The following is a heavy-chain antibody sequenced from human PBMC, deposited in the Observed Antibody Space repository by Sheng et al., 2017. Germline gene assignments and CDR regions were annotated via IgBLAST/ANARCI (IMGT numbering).Heavy chain of an antibody. V-gene: IGHV3-43D*04. CDR1: GFTFDDFG. CDR2: INWDGSDT. J-gene: IGHJ6*02. Sequence: EVQLVESGGSVVQPGGSLRLSCTASGFTFDDFGMHWVRQVPGKGLEWVSFINWDGSDTYYGDSVKGRFTVSRDNRKSSLSLQMLGLRPEDTAFYYCIKDLRTHFYGMDVWGRGTPVIVSS. CDR3: IKDLRTHFYGMDV.